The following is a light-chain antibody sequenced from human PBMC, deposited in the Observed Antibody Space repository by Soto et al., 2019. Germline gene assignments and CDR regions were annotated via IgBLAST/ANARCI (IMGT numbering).Light chain of an antibody. Sequence: SVLTQSPGTLSLSPGERATLPCWASHSVTTHLAWFQQRPGQTPRLLIYDASTRAPGIPDRFSGSGSGTDFTLTISRLEPEDFAVYYCQQYGSSPWTFGQGTKVDIK. J-gene: IGKJ1*01. V-gene: IGKV3-20*01. CDR2: DAS. CDR1: HSVTTH. CDR3: QQYGSSPWT.